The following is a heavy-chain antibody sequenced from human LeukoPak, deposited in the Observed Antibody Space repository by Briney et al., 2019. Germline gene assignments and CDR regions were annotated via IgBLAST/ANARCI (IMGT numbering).Heavy chain of an antibody. J-gene: IGHJ4*02. CDR1: GFTFSSYS. CDR2: ISSSSSYI. CDR3: ARVSSGRFHFDY. V-gene: IGHV3-21*01. D-gene: IGHD6-19*01. Sequence: GGSLRLSCAASGFTFSSYSMNWVRQAPGKGLEWVSSISSSSSYIYYADSVKGRFTISRDNAKNSLYLQMNSLRAEDTAVYYCARVSSGRFHFDYWGQGTLVTVSS.